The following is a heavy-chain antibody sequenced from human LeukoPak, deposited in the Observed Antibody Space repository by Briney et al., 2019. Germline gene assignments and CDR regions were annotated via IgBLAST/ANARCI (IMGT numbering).Heavy chain of an antibody. CDR3: AKRVGATHSYYYYGMDV. J-gene: IGHJ6*02. V-gene: IGHV3-23*01. CDR1: GFTFSSYA. CDR2: ISGSGGST. Sequence: GGSLRLSCAASGFTFSSYAMSWVSQAPGKGLEWVSAISGSGGSTYYADSVKGRFTISRDNSKNTLYLQMNSLRAEDTAVYYCAKRVGATHSYYYYGMDVWGQGTTVTVSS. D-gene: IGHD1-26*01.